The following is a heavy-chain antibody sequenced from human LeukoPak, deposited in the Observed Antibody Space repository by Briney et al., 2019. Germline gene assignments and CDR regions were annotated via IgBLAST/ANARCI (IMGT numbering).Heavy chain of an antibody. D-gene: IGHD5-18*01. V-gene: IGHV4-59*01. CDR3: ARGAAAMATPFDY. CDR2: IYYSGST. CDR1: GGSISSYY. Sequence: SETLSLTCTVSGGSISSYYWSWIRQPPGKGLEWIGYIYYSGSTNYSPSLKSRVTISVDTSKNQFSLKLSSVTAADTAVYYCARGAAAMATPFDYWGQGTLVTVSS. J-gene: IGHJ4*02.